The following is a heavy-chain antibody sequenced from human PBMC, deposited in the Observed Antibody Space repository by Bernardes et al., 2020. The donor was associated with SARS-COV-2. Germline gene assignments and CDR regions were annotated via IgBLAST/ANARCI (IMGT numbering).Heavy chain of an antibody. CDR1: GGSITSSSFY. CDR2: ISGSGGST. J-gene: IGHJ4*02. CDR3: AKDWAAAGTEYFDY. Sequence: ETLSLTCTVSGGSITSSSFYWGWVRQPPGKGLEWVSAISGSGGSTYYADSVKGRFTISRDNSKNTLYLQMNSLRAEDTAVYYCAKDWAAAGTEYFDYWGQGTLVTVSS. V-gene: IGHV3-23*01. D-gene: IGHD6-13*01.